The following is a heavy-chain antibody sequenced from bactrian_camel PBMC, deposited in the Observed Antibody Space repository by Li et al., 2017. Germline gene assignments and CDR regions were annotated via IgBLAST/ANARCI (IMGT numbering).Heavy chain of an antibody. D-gene: IGHD5*01. CDR2: IDDNGAL. CDR1: GYTYSTYC. Sequence: DVQLVESGGGSMQAGGSLRLSCRGSGYTYSTYCMGWFRQASGQRREGVASIDDNGALNYADSVKGRFTISQDNTKNTLILQMNGLKSDDTAMYYCAVNPDYGYCSDGAWAYKRWGQGTQVTVS. V-gene: IGHV3S31*01. J-gene: IGHJ4*01. CDR3: AVNPDYGYCSDGAWAYKR.